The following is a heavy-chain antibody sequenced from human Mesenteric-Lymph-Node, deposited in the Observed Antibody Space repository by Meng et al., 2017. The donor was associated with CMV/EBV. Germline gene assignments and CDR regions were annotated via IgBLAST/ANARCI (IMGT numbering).Heavy chain of an antibody. J-gene: IGHJ4*02. CDR3: TRGAGYVDYFDY. V-gene: IGHV4-39*07. Sequence: GSLRLSCTVSGGSTSSSSYYWAWIRQPPGKGLEWIGSIYYSGTTFYNPSLKSRVTISVDTSKNQFSLKLSSVTAADTAVYYCTRGAGYVDYFDYWGQGTLVTVSS. D-gene: IGHD5-12*01. CDR2: IYYSGTT. CDR1: GGSTSSSSYY.